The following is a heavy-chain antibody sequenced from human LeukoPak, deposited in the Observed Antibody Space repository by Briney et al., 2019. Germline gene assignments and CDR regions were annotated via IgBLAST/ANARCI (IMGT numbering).Heavy chain of an antibody. D-gene: IGHD7-27*01. CDR3: ATYKNWVAGDV. Sequence: GGSLRLSCAASGFTFRSYGMHWVRQAPGKGPEWVASIKEDGSEEYYVDSEKGRFTVSRDNAQKSLFLQMNSLRVEDTAVYYCATYKNWVAGDVWGQGTTVSISS. CDR2: IKEDGSEE. CDR1: GFTFRSYG. J-gene: IGHJ6*02. V-gene: IGHV3-7*01.